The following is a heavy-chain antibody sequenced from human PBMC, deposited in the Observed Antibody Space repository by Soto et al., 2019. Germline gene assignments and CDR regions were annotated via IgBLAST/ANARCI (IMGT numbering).Heavy chain of an antibody. CDR1: GGSISSGGYS. CDR2: IYHSGST. J-gene: IGHJ3*02. D-gene: IGHD2-15*01. V-gene: IGHV4-30-2*01. Sequence: SETLSLTCAVSGGSISSGGYSWSWIRQPPGKGLEWIGYIYHSGSTYYNPSLKSRVTISVDRSKNQFSLKLSSVTAADTAVYYCAKDLWGCSGGSCYSHAFDIWGQGTMVTVSS. CDR3: AKDLWGCSGGSCYSHAFDI.